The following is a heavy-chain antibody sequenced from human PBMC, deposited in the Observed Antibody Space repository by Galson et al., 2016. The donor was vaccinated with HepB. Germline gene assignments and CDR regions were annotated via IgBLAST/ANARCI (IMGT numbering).Heavy chain of an antibody. CDR3: ARSGLGTKASFDY. V-gene: IGHV4-4*02. CDR1: GGSISSSNW. J-gene: IGHJ4*02. Sequence: SETLSLTCAVSGGSISSSNWWSWVRQPPGKGLEWIGEIYHSGSTNYNPSLKSRVTISVDKSKNQFSLKLTSLTAADTAVYYCARSGLGTKASFDYWGQGTLVAVSS. CDR2: IYHSGST. D-gene: IGHD1-7*01.